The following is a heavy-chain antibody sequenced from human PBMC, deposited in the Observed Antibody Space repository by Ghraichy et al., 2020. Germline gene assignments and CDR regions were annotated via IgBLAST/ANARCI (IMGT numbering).Heavy chain of an antibody. J-gene: IGHJ6*02. CDR3: ARTYSSSPGVYYYYGMDV. D-gene: IGHD6-6*01. V-gene: IGHV1-46*01. CDR2: INPSGGST. CDR1: GYTFTSYY. Sequence: ASEKVSCKASGYTFTSYYMHWVRQASGQGLEWMGIINPSGGSTSYAQKFQGRVTMTRDTSTSTVYMELSSLRSEDTAVYYCARTYSSSPGVYYYYGMDVWGQGTTVTVSS.